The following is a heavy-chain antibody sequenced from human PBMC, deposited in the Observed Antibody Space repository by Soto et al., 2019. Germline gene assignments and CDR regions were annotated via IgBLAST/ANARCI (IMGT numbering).Heavy chain of an antibody. D-gene: IGHD5-18*01. J-gene: IGHJ4*02. CDR1: GGTFSSYA. CDR2: IIPIFGTA. V-gene: IGHV1-69*06. CDR3: ARSRGYSYGFCDY. Sequence: SVKVSCKASGGTFSSYAISWVRQAPGQGLEWMGGIIPIFGTANYAQKFQGRVTITADKSTSTAYMELSSLRSEDTAVYYCARSRGYSYGFCDYWGQGTLVTVSS.